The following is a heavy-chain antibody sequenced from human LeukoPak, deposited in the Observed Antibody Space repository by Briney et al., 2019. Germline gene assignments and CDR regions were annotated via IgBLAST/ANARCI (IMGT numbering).Heavy chain of an antibody. Sequence: ASVKVSCKASGYTFTGYYMHWVRQAPGQGLEWMGWINPNSGGTNYAQKFQGWVTMTRDTSISTAYMELSRLRSDDTAVYYCARNQSYYYDSSGSQTGGAFDIWGQGTMVTVSS. CDR1: GYTFTGYY. V-gene: IGHV1-2*04. CDR3: ARNQSYYYDSSGSQTGGAFDI. J-gene: IGHJ3*02. D-gene: IGHD3-22*01. CDR2: INPNSGGT.